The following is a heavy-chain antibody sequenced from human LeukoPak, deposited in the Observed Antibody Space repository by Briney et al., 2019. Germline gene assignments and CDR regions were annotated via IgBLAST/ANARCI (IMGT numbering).Heavy chain of an antibody. CDR1: GYTFTHYY. CDR3: ARANFLYCSSSTCLFDY. D-gene: IGHD2-2*01. CDR2: INPYDGDT. V-gene: IGHV1-2*02. Sequence: GASVKVSCKASGYTFTHYYMHWVRQAPGQGFEWMGWINPYDGDTNYAQKFQGRVTMTKDTSISTAHMEVSRLRSDDTAVYYCARANFLYCSSSTCLFDYWGQGTLVTVSS. J-gene: IGHJ4*02.